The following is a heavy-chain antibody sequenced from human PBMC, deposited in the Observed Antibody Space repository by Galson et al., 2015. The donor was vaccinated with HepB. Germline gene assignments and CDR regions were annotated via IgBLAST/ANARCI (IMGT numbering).Heavy chain of an antibody. CDR2: INQVESEK. CDR1: GFSFSSYR. J-gene: IGHJ4*02. Sequence: SLRLSCAASGFSFSSYRMSWVRQAPGKGLEWVANINQVESEKFYVDSVKARFTISRDNANNSLYLQMNRLRAGDTAVYYCARYRFNWNYGPFDFWGQGALVTVSS. V-gene: IGHV3-7*01. D-gene: IGHD1-7*01. CDR3: ARYRFNWNYGPFDF.